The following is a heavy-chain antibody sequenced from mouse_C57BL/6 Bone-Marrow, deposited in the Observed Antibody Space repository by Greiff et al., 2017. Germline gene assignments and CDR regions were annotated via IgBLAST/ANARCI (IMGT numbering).Heavy chain of an antibody. CDR3: APTAQAPWFAY. V-gene: IGHV1-64*01. D-gene: IGHD3-2*02. CDR2: IHPNSGST. CDR1: GYTFTSYW. J-gene: IGHJ3*01. Sequence: QVQLQQPGAELVKPGASVKLSCKASGYTFTSYWMHWVKQRPGQGLEWIGMIHPNSGSTNYNEKFKSKATLTVDKSSSTAYMQLSSLTSEDSAVYYCAPTAQAPWFAYWGQGTLVTVSA.